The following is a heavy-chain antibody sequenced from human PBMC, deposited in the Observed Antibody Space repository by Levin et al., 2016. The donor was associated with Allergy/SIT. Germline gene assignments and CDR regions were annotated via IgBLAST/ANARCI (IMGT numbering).Heavy chain of an antibody. CDR3: ARDSIQLFDY. D-gene: IGHD5-18*01. J-gene: IGHJ4*02. CDR1: GFTFSSNW. CDR2: IKQDGSEN. V-gene: IGHV3-7*03. Sequence: GESLKISCAASGFTFSSNWMSWVRQAPGKGLEWVANIKQDGSENYYVDSVKGRFTISRDNAKNSLYLQMNSLRAEDTAVYYCARDSIQLFDYWGQGTLVTVSS.